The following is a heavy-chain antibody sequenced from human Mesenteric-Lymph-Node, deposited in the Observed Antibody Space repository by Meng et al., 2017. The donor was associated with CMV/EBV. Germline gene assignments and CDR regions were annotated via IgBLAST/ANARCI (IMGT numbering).Heavy chain of an antibody. D-gene: IGHD6-19*01. V-gene: IGHV3-30*02. Sequence: GGSLRLSCAASVFTFSSYGMHWVRQAPGQGLEWVAFIRYDGSNKYYVDSVKGRFTISRDNIQNTLFLQMTGLSAEDTAMYYCVRVNATSGWAFDHWGQGTLVTVSS. CDR2: IRYDGSNK. J-gene: IGHJ4*02. CDR1: VFTFSSYG. CDR3: VRVNATSGWAFDH.